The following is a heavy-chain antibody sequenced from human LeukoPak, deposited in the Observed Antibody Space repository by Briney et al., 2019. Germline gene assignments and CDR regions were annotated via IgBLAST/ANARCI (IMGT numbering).Heavy chain of an antibody. CDR3: APSLGWELLCLDY. Sequence: PSETLSLTCAVSGGSISSSNWWSWVRQPPGKGLEWIGEIYHSGSTNYNPSLKSRVTISVDKSKNQFSLKLSSVTAADTAVYYCAPSLGWELLCLDYWGQGTLVTVSS. J-gene: IGHJ4*02. CDR2: IYHSGST. CDR1: GGSISSSNW. D-gene: IGHD1-26*01. V-gene: IGHV4-4*02.